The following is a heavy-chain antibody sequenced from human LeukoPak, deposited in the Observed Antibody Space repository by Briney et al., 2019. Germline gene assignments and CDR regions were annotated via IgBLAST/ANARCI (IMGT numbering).Heavy chain of an antibody. Sequence: SETLSLTCTVSGCSITGYHWSWIRQPPGKGLEWIGYIYSSGSTEYKPSLKSRATISADTSKNQFSLKLTSVTAADTAVYYCARPLMATKEIDYWGQGTLVTVSS. J-gene: IGHJ4*02. D-gene: IGHD5-24*01. CDR1: GCSITGYH. CDR3: ARPLMATKEIDY. CDR2: IYSSGST. V-gene: IGHV4-59*08.